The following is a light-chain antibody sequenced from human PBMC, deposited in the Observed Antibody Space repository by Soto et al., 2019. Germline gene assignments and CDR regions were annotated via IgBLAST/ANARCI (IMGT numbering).Light chain of an antibody. CDR1: SSNIGNNY. CDR3: SSFAGSNNFPYV. Sequence: QSVLTQPPSVSAAPGQKVTISCSGSSSNIGNNYVSWYQQLPGTAPKLLIYENNKRPTGIPDRFSGSKSGTSATLGITGLQTGDEADYYCSSFAGSNNFPYVFGTGTKLTVL. CDR2: ENN. J-gene: IGLJ1*01. V-gene: IGLV1-51*01.